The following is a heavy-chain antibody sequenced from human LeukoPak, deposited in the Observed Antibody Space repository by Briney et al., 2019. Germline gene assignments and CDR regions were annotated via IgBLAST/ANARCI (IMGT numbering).Heavy chain of an antibody. CDR1: GFTFDDYA. CDR2: ISGDGGST. CDR3: AKSPYYYGSGSSFDP. J-gene: IGHJ5*02. V-gene: IGHV3-43*02. D-gene: IGHD3-10*01. Sequence: GGSLRLSCAASGFTFDDYAMHWVRQAPGKGLEWVSLISGDGGSTYYADSVKGRFTISRDNSKNSLYLQMNSLRTEDTALYYCAKSPYYYGSGSSFDPWGQGTLVTVPS.